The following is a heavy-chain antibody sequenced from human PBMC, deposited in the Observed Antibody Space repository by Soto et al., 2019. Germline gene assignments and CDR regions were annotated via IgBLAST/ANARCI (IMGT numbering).Heavy chain of an antibody. D-gene: IGHD3-3*01. J-gene: IGHJ4*02. V-gene: IGHV2-5*02. CDR1: GFSLTTSGVG. CDR3: AHRVLRTVFGLVTTTAIFFDF. CDR2: IYWDADK. Sequence: QITLNESGPTVVRPTETLTLTCRFSGFSLTTSGVGVGWIRQSPGKAPQWLALIYWDADKRYSASLKSRLTIPQEPSKNQVVLTVSELEPTYTATYYCAHRVLRTVFGLVTTTAIFFDFGGQGTPIAVSS.